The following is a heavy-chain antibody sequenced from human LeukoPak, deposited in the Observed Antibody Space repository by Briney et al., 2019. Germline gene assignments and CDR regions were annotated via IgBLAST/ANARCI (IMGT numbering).Heavy chain of an antibody. J-gene: IGHJ5*02. CDR2: IDPSSGGT. CDR3: ARGSELWFGESALGDWFDP. CDR1: GYTFTDYY. D-gene: IGHD3-10*01. V-gene: IGHV1-2*02. Sequence: GASVKVSCKASGYTFTDYYIHWVRQAPGQGLQWMGWIDPSSGGTDNAQKLQGRVTMTRDTSISTAYMELSRLGSDDTAVYYCARGSELWFGESALGDWFDPWGQGTLVTVSS.